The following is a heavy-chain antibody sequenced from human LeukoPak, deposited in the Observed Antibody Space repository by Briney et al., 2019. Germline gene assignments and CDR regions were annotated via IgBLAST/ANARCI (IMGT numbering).Heavy chain of an antibody. V-gene: IGHV3-7*01. Sequence: GGSLRLSCAASGFTFSSYWMSWVRQAPGKGLEWVANIKQDGSEKYYVDSVKGRFTISRDNSKNTLYLQMNSLRAEDTAVYYCARGLGIVVVPAGDYFDYWGQGTLVTVSS. CDR2: IKQDGSEK. CDR3: ARGLGIVVVPAGDYFDY. CDR1: GFTFSSYW. J-gene: IGHJ4*02. D-gene: IGHD2-2*03.